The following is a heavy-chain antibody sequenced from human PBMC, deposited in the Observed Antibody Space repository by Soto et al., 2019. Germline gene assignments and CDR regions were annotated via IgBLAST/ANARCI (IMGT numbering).Heavy chain of an antibody. CDR2: IYYSGRT. D-gene: IGHD6-6*01. Sequence: SETLSLACTVSGGSISSDDYYWSWIRQPPGKGLEWIGYIYYSGRTDYNPSLKSRVIISIDTSKNQFSLNLNSVSAADTAVYYCARDRSNSPDYFDYWGQGTLVTVSS. CDR1: GGSISSDDYY. V-gene: IGHV4-30-4*01. J-gene: IGHJ4*02. CDR3: ARDRSNSPDYFDY.